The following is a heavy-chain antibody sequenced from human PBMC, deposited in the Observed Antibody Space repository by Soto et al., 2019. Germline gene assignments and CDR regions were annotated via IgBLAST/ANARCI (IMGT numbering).Heavy chain of an antibody. CDR2: INPNSGGT. Sequence: QVQLVQAGAEVKNPGASVQVSCKPSGYTFITYYLHWVRQAPGHGLEWMGWINPNSGGTVYSQKFQGRVTMTRDTSINTAYMELTGMRPDDTAVYYCARGQGKSRPDLWGQGTLVTVSS. J-gene: IGHJ4*02. V-gene: IGHV1-2*02. CDR3: ARGQGKSRPDL. CDR1: GYTFITYY.